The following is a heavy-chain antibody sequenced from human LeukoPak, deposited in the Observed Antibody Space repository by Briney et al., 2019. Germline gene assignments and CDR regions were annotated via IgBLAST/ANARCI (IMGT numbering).Heavy chain of an antibody. CDR2: INWNGGST. Sequence: GGSLRLSCAASGFTFDNYGMSWVRQAPGKGLEWVSGINWNGGSTYYADSVKGRFTISRDNSKNTLYLQMNSLRAEDTAVYYCAAVDVDTAFPWGQGTLVTVSS. D-gene: IGHD5-18*01. J-gene: IGHJ5*02. CDR3: AAVDVDTAFP. CDR1: GFTFDNYG. V-gene: IGHV3-23*01.